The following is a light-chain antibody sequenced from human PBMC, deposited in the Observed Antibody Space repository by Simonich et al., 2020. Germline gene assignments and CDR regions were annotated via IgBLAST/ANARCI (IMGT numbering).Light chain of an antibody. CDR2: RNN. CDR3: AAWDDSLSGPV. CDR1: SSNIGSNY. V-gene: IGLV1-47*01. Sequence: QSVLTQPPSASGTPGQRVTISCSGSSSNIGSNYVYWYQQLPGTAPKLLIYRNNHRPSGVPDRFSGSTSGTSATLAISGLRSDDEADYYCAAWDDSLSGPVFGGGTKLTVL. J-gene: IGLJ3*02.